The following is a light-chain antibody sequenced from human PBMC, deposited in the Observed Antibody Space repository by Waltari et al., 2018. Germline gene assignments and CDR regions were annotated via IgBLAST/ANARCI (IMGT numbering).Light chain of an antibody. J-gene: IGLJ3*02. V-gene: IGLV2-14*03. Sequence: QSALTQPASVSGSPGQSITISCSGTGSDIGGFNYVSWYQQRPGKAPKLLIYGFSQRTSGVSVRFSGSKCCSRSSLTIVGLQAAEDSDYYCCTYTTTTTWVFGGGTKLTVL. CDR1: GSDIGGFNY. CDR3: CTYTTTTTWV. CDR2: GFS.